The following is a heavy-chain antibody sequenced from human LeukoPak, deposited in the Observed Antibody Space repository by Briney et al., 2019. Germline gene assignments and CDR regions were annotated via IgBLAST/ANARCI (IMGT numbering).Heavy chain of an antibody. Sequence: WASVKVSCKASGYTFTSYAMNWVRQAPGQRLEWMGWISTNTGNPTYAQGFTGRFVFSLDTSVSTAYLQISSLKAEDTAVYYCAGSGLLWFGEFPYYYYYYMDVWGKGTTVTVSS. V-gene: IGHV7-4-1*02. J-gene: IGHJ6*03. CDR1: GYTFTSYA. CDR2: ISTNTGNP. CDR3: AGSGLLWFGEFPYYYYYYMDV. D-gene: IGHD3-10*01.